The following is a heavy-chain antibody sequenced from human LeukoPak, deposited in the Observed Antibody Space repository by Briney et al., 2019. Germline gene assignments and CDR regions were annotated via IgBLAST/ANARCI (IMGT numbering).Heavy chain of an antibody. J-gene: IGHJ4*02. V-gene: IGHV3-21*01. CDR3: ARDTVDKAMVFDY. CDR1: GFTFSSYS. Sequence: GGSLRLSCAASGFTFSSYSMNWVRQAPGKGLEWVSSISSSSSYIYYADSVKGRFTISRDNAKNSLYLQMNSLRAEDTAVYYCARDTVDKAMVFDYWGKGTLVTVSS. D-gene: IGHD5-18*01. CDR2: ISSSSSYI.